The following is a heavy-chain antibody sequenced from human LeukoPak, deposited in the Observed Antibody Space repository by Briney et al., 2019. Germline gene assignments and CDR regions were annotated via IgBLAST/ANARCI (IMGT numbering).Heavy chain of an antibody. CDR2: IYYSGST. V-gene: IGHV4-30-4*07. CDR3: ARGLGRLFTARAYWFDP. CDR1: GGSISSGGYS. D-gene: IGHD5-18*01. J-gene: IGHJ5*02. Sequence: SETPSLTCAVSGGSISSGGYSWSWIRQPPGKGLEWIGYIYYSGSTYYNPSLKSRVTISVDTSKNQFSLKLSSVTAADTAVYYCARGLGRLFTARAYWFDPWGQGTLVTVSS.